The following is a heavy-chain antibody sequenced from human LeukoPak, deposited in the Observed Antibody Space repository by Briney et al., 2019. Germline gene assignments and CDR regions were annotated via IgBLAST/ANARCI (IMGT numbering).Heavy chain of an antibody. D-gene: IGHD3-22*01. CDR1: GGTFSSYA. V-gene: IGHV1-69*05. CDR2: IIPIFGTA. CDR3: ARDRGFYDSSGYPFDY. J-gene: IGHJ4*02. Sequence: SVKVPCKASGGTFSSYAISWVRQAPGQGLEWMGRIIPIFGTANYAQKFQGRVTITTDESTSTAYMELSSLRSEDTAVYYCARDRGFYDSSGYPFDYWGQGTLVTVSS.